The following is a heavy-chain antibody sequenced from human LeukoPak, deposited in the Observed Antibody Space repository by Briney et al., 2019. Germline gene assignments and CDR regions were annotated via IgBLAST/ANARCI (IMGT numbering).Heavy chain of an antibody. D-gene: IGHD2-2*01. CDR2: ISSSGSTM. Sequence: GGSLRLSCAASGFTFSSYEMNWVRQAPGKGLEWVSYISSSGSTMYNADSVKGRFTISRDNAKTSLYLQMNSLRAEDTAVYYCARRYCSSTSCTLDYWGQGTLVTVSS. J-gene: IGHJ4*02. CDR3: ARRYCSSTSCTLDY. V-gene: IGHV3-48*03. CDR1: GFTFSSYE.